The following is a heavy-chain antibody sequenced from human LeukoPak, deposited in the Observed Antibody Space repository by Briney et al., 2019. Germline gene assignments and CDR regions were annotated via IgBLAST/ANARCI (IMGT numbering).Heavy chain of an antibody. CDR3: AKDPFDY. CDR1: GFTFSSYG. CDR2: ISYDGSNK. V-gene: IGHV3-30*18. J-gene: IGHJ4*02. Sequence: GGSLRLSCAASGFTFSSYGMHWVRQAPGKGLEWVAVISYDGSNKYYADSVKGRFTISRDNSKNTLYLQMNSLRAEDTAVYYCAKDPFDYWGQGALVTVSS.